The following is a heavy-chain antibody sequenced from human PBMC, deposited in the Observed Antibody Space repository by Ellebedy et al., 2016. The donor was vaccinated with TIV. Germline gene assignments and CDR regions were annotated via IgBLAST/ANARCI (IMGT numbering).Heavy chain of an antibody. J-gene: IGHJ4*02. CDR2: LRDSGGNT. CDR1: GFTFSSYA. Sequence: GESLKISCVASGFTFSSYAMCWVRQAPGNGLEWVSTLRDSGGNTYFPDSVKGRFTISRDTSRNTVYLQMNNLRAEDTAVDDCARDSGRRRRWDNDDWGQGTLVTVSS. D-gene: IGHD3-10*01. CDR3: ARDSGRRRRWDNDD. V-gene: IGHV3-23*01.